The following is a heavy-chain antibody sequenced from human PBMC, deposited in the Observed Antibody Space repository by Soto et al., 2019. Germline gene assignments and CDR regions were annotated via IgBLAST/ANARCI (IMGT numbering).Heavy chain of an antibody. CDR3: ARVNSSSSEIYYYGMDV. D-gene: IGHD6-6*01. Sequence: QVQLVQSGAEVKKPGSSVKVSCKTSGGTFSSYAISWVRQAPGQGLEWMGGIIPIFGTANYAQKFQGRVTITADESTSTAYMELSSLRSEDTAVYYCARVNSSSSEIYYYGMDVWGQGTTVTVSS. CDR2: IIPIFGTA. V-gene: IGHV1-69*01. J-gene: IGHJ6*02. CDR1: GGTFSSYA.